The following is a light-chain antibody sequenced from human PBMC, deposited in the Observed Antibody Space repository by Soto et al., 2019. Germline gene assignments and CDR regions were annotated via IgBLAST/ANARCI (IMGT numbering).Light chain of an antibody. Sequence: DIQMTQSPSSLSASVGDRVTITCRASQSISSYLNWYQQRPGKAPNLQIYDATRLHSGVPPRFSGSGYGTDFTLTITSLQLEDFATYYCQQSDVSPRTFGQGTKVDIK. CDR1: QSISSY. CDR2: DAT. V-gene: IGKV1-39*01. CDR3: QQSDVSPRT. J-gene: IGKJ1*01.